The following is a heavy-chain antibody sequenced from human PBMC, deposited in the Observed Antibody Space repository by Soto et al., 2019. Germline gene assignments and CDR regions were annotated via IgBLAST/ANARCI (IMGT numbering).Heavy chain of an antibody. CDR2: INHSGST. V-gene: IGHV4-34*01. J-gene: IGHJ4*02. CDR1: GGSFSGYY. Sequence: QVQLQQWGAGLLKPSETLSLTCAVYGGSFSGYYWSWIRQPPGKGLEWIGEINHSGSTNYNPSLKSRVTISVDTSKNQFSLKLSSVTAADTAVYYCARGRRAVVVAGTRVDYWGQGTLVTVSS. CDR3: ARGRRAVVVAGTRVDY. D-gene: IGHD6-19*01.